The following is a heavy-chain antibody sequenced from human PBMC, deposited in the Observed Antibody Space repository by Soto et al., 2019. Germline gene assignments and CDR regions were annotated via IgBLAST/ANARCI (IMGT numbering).Heavy chain of an antibody. Sequence: TSETLSLTCSLSGGAIGGYYWSWIRQPPGKALEWIGYVSYSGSTNYNPSLKSRVTISVDKSKNQFSLKLRSVTAADTAVYYCARGIYSSGWYLILTNPDWFDPWGQGTLVTVSS. CDR3: ARGIYSSGWYLILTNPDWFDP. D-gene: IGHD6-19*01. J-gene: IGHJ5*02. V-gene: IGHV4-59*12. CDR1: GGAIGGYY. CDR2: VSYSGST.